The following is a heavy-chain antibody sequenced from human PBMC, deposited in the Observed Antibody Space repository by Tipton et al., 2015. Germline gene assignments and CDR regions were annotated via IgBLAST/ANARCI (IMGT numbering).Heavy chain of an antibody. CDR1: GDSIRNYH. CDR2: IFVSGTV. D-gene: IGHD2-15*01. V-gene: IGHV4-4*07. Sequence: GLVKPSETLSLTCSVSGDSIRNYHWSWIRQPAGKGLERLGCIFVSGTVDYSPSVKSRITMSLDTSKNQFSLKLTSVSAADTAIYYCAREIVPYWFDPWGQGILVTVSS. CDR3: AREIVPYWFDP. J-gene: IGHJ5*02.